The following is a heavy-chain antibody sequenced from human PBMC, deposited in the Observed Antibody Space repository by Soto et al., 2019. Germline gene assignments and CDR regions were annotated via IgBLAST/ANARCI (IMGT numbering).Heavy chain of an antibody. D-gene: IGHD3-22*01. J-gene: IGHJ4*02. V-gene: IGHV3-30*03. CDR2: ILHDGAHQ. CDR3: ARANYYDSSGYYRPAPVDY. CDR1: GFTFSNFG. Sequence: GGSLRLSCAASGFTFSNFGMHWVRQAPDKGLEWVSVILHDGAHQYYIDSVKGRFTVSRDNSKNTLYLQMNDLRAEDTAVYYCARANYYDSSGYYRPAPVDYWGQGTLVTVSS.